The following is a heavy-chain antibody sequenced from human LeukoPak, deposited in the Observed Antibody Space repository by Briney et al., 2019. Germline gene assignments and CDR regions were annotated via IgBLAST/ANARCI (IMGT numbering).Heavy chain of an antibody. CDR1: GGTFSSYA. CDR2: IIPILGIA. Sequence: GASVKVSCKASGGTFSSYAIIWVRQAPGQGLEWMGRIIPILGIANYAQKFQGRVTITADKSTSTAYMELSSLRSEDTAVYYCARAIQAGLEEGYYFDYWGQGTLVTVSS. D-gene: IGHD1-1*01. J-gene: IGHJ4*02. V-gene: IGHV1-69*04. CDR3: ARAIQAGLEEGYYFDY.